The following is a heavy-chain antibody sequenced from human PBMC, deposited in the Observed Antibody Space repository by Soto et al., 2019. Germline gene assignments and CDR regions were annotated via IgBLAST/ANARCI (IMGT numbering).Heavy chain of an antibody. CDR2: IYPGDSDT. Sequence: LGESLKISCKGSGYSVTSYWIGWVRQMPGKGLEWMGIIYPGDSDTRYSPSFQGQVTISADKSISTAYLQWSSLKASDTAMYYCARGAAAAGSEFDYWGQGTLVTVSS. CDR3: ARGAAAAGSEFDY. J-gene: IGHJ4*02. V-gene: IGHV5-51*01. D-gene: IGHD6-13*01. CDR1: GYSVTSYW.